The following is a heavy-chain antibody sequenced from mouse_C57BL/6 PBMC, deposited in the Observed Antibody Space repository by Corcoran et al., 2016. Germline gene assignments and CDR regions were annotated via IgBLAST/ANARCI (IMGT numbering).Heavy chain of an antibody. J-gene: IGHJ3*01. CDR3: AREDDGYLAWFAY. CDR1: GYTFTDYY. V-gene: IGHV1-26*01. D-gene: IGHD2-3*01. Sequence: EVQLQQSGPELVKPGASVKISCKASGYTFTDYYMNWVKQSHGKSLEWIGDINPNNGGTSYNQKFKGKATLTVDKSSSTAYMELRSLTSEDSAVYYCAREDDGYLAWFAYWGQGTLVTVSA. CDR2: INPNNGGT.